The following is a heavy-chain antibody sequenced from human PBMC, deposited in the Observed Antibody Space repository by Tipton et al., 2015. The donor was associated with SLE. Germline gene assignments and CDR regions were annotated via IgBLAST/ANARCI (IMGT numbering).Heavy chain of an antibody. CDR1: GYSFTSYW. CDR2: IYPGNSDT. CDR3: ARSTLLGYSTNYYDYMDV. V-gene: IGHV5-51*01. Sequence: QLVQSGAEVKKPGESLKISCKGSGYSFTSYWIGWVRQMPGKGLEWMGIIYPGNSDTRYSPSFQGQVTISADKSISTAYLQWSSLKASDTAMYYCARSTLLGYSTNYYDYMDVWGKGTTVTVSS. D-gene: IGHD6-13*01. J-gene: IGHJ6*03.